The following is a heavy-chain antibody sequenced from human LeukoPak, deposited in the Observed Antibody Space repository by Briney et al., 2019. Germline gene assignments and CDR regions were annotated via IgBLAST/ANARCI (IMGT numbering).Heavy chain of an antibody. V-gene: IGHV3-7*03. CDR2: IKQDGSEK. J-gene: IGHJ6*03. D-gene: IGHD1-7*01. CDR3: AKRRGLELLYYYYMDV. Sequence: GGSLRLSCAASGFTFSSYWMSWVRQAPGKGLEWVANIKQDGSEKYYVDSVKGRFTISRDNAKNSLYLQMNSLRAEDTAVYYCAKRRGLELLYYYYMDVWGKGTTVTVSS. CDR1: GFTFSSYW.